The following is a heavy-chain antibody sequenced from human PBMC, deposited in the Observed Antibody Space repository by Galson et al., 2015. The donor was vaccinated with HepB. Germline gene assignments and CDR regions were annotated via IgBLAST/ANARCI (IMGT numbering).Heavy chain of an antibody. J-gene: IGHJ4*02. CDR3: ARIAAADPG. Sequence: SLRLSCAASGFTFSSYAMHWVRQAPGKGLEWVAVISYDGSNKYYADSVKGRFTISRDDSKNTLYLQMNSLRAEDTAVYYCARIAAADPGWGQGTLVTVSS. D-gene: IGHD6-13*01. CDR1: GFTFSSYA. V-gene: IGHV3-30*04. CDR2: ISYDGSNK.